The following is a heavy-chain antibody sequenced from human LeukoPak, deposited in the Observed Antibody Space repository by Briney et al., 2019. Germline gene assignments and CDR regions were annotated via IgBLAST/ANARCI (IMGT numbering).Heavy chain of an antibody. J-gene: IGHJ4*02. Sequence: GGSLRLSCAASGFTFSSYGMHWVRQAPGKGLEWVAVISYDGSNKYYADSVKGRFTISRDNSKNTLYLQMNSLRAEDTAVYYCAKDYYSSGFDYWGQGTLVTVSS. CDR2: ISYDGSNK. CDR3: AKDYYSSGFDY. CDR1: GFTFSSYG. V-gene: IGHV3-30*18. D-gene: IGHD3-22*01.